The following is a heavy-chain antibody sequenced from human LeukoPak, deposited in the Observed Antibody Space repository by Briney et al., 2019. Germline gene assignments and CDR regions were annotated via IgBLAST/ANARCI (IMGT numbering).Heavy chain of an antibody. CDR1: GGSISSGGYY. J-gene: IGHJ5*02. CDR2: IYYSGST. V-gene: IGHV4-31*03. Sequence: SETLSLTCTVSGGSISSGGYYWSWIRQHPGKGLEWIGYIYYSGSTYYNQSLKSRVTISVDTSKNQFSLKLSSVTAADTAVYYCARERYSSGWTRRWFDPWGQGTLVTVSS. CDR3: ARERYSSGWTRRWFDP. D-gene: IGHD6-19*01.